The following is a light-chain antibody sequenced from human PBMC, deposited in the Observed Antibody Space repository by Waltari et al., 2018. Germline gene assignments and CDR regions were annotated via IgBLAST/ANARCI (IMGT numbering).Light chain of an antibody. J-gene: IGLJ2*01. CDR2: QDS. Sequence: SYELTQPPSVSVSPGQTASITCSGDKSGDKYACWYQQKPGQSPVLVIYQDSKRPSGIPERLSGSSSGNTATLTISETQAMDEADYYCQAWDSSVVVFGGGTKLTVL. CDR3: QAWDSSVVV. V-gene: IGLV3-1*01. CDR1: KSGDKY.